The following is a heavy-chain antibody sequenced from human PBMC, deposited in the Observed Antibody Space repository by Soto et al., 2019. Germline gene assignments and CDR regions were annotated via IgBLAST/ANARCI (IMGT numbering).Heavy chain of an antibody. D-gene: IGHD3-22*01. CDR3: ARFYDRDYGMDV. Sequence: GESLNISCKGSGYGFTRCWIGWLRELPGRGLEWIGIIYPGDSDTRYSPSLEGQVTISADKSISTAHLQWSSQKASDTAMYYCARFYDRDYGMDVWGQGTTVTVSS. CDR2: IYPGDSDT. J-gene: IGHJ6*02. CDR1: GYGFTRCW. V-gene: IGHV5-51*01.